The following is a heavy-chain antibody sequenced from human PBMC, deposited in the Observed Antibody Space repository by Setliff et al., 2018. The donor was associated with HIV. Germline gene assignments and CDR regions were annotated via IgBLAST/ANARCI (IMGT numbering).Heavy chain of an antibody. CDR1: GGSISSHY. CDR3: ARGLSSPFATGL. J-gene: IGHJ4*02. CDR2: ISYSGST. V-gene: IGHV4-59*11. D-gene: IGHD6-13*01. Sequence: SETLSLTCAVSGGSISSHYWSWVRQTPGKGLEWIGSISYSGSTNHNPSLKSRVTISIDTSKNQFSLKLTSVTSADTAVYFCARGLSSPFATGLWGQGTLVTVSS.